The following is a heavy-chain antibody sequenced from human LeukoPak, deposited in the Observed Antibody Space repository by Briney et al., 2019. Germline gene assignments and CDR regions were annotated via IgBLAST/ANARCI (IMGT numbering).Heavy chain of an antibody. Sequence: GASVKVSCKASGYTFTSYGISWVRQAPGQGLEWMGWISAYNGNTNYAQKLQGRVTMTTDTSTNTAYMELRSLRSDDTAVYYCARGQYYYDSSGYWPFDYWGQGTLVTVSS. CDR2: ISAYNGNT. J-gene: IGHJ4*02. V-gene: IGHV1-18*01. CDR1: GYTFTSYG. D-gene: IGHD3-22*01. CDR3: ARGQYYYDSSGYWPFDY.